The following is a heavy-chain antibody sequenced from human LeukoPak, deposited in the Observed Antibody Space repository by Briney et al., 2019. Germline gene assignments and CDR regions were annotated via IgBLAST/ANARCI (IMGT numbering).Heavy chain of an antibody. CDR1: GFTFSTFP. CDR3: ARGAGTVVYYIDV. CDR2: ISNDGVNQ. V-gene: IGHV3-30*16. D-gene: IGHD1-7*01. Sequence: GGSLRLSCAASGFTFSTFPMHWVRQASGKGLQWVAVISNDGVNQYYADSAKGRFTISRDNSKNTLFLQMNSLTTEDTAVYYCARGAGTVVYYIDVWGKGTTVTVSS. J-gene: IGHJ6*03.